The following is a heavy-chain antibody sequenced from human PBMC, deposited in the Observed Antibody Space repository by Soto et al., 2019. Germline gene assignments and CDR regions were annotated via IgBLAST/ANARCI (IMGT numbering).Heavy chain of an antibody. CDR2: IYASDST. Sequence: EVQLVETGGGLIQPGGSLRLSCAASGFTVSSHYMTWVRQTPGKGLEWVSIIYASDSTFYADSVKGRVTISRDNSKNTVYLHLNSLRAEDTAMYYCATPVTRLIAFDLWGQGTMVTVSS. V-gene: IGHV3-53*02. J-gene: IGHJ3*01. CDR1: GFTVSSHY. CDR3: ATPVTRLIAFDL. D-gene: IGHD4-17*01.